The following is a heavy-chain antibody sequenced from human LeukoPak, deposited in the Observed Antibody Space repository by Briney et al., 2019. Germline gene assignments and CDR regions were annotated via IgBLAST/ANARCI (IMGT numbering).Heavy chain of an antibody. J-gene: IGHJ3*02. V-gene: IGHV3-21*01. D-gene: IGHD4-23*01. Sequence: GGSLRLSCAASGFTFSSYSMNWVRQAPGKGLEWVSSISSSSTYIYYADSVKGRFTISRDNAKSSLYLQMNSLRAEDTAVYYCARYPTVVAPRRKAFDIWGQGTMVTVSS. CDR2: ISSSSTYI. CDR3: ARYPTVVAPRRKAFDI. CDR1: GFTFSSYS.